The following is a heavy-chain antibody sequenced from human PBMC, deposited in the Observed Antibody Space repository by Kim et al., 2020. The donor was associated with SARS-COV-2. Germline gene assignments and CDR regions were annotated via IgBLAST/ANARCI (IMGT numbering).Heavy chain of an antibody. V-gene: IGHV3-74*03. CDR1: GFTFSTSW. Sequence: GGSLRLSCAASGFTFSTSWMHWVRQPPGKGLVWVSGIKGDGTTTTYADSVKGRFTISRDNAKNTLYLQMNSLGTEDTAVYYCASHGGGSLGVNWGQGILVTVSS. CDR2: IKGDGTTT. D-gene: IGHD2-15*01. CDR3: ASHGGGSLGVN. J-gene: IGHJ4*02.